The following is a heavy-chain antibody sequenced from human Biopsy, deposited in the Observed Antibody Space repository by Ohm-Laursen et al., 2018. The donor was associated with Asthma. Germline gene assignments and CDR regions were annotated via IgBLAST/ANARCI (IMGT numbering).Heavy chain of an antibody. V-gene: IGHV1-18*01. D-gene: IGHD3-10*01. CDR2: ISVYNGNT. CDR3: ARAVDYSHYYGIDV. Sequence: GATVTLSCNTSRYTFNSAGITWARQAPGQGLEWMGWISVYNGNTKVAQKLQDRVTTITDTSTSTAYMELRSLRSDDTAVYFCARAVDYSHYYGIDVWGQGTTVTVS. CDR1: RYTFNSAG. J-gene: IGHJ6*02.